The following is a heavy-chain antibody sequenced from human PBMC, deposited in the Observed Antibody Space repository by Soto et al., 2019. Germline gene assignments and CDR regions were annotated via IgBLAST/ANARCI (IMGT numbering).Heavy chain of an antibody. J-gene: IGHJ5*02. V-gene: IGHV1-3*01. CDR2: INAGNGNT. CDR1: GYTFTSYA. CDR3: ARDHFGGGSFNWNDVPLWFDP. Sequence: GASVKVSCKASGYTFTSYAMHWVRQAPGQRLEWMGWINAGNGNTKYSQKFQGRVTITRDTSASTAYMELSSLRSEDTAVYYCARDHFGGGSFNWNDVPLWFDPWGQGTLVTVSS. D-gene: IGHD1-1*01.